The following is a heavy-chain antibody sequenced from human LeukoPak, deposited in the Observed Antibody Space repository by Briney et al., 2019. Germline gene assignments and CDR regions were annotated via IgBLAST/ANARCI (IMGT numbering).Heavy chain of an antibody. Sequence: SGGSLRLSCAVSGVTFTNAWMNWVRQAPGRGLEWVGRIKSKTDGATTDYAAPVKARFPISRADSKPTVYLQMNHLQTHDTAVYYCSTMFYDYWSGYYVADSWGQGTLVTVSS. CDR2: IKSKTDGATT. CDR3: STMFYDYWSGYYVADS. D-gene: IGHD3-3*01. CDR1: GVTFTNAW. V-gene: IGHV3-15*01. J-gene: IGHJ4*02.